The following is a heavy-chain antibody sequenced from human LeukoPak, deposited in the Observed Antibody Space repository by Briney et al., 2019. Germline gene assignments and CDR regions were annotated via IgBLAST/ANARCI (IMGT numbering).Heavy chain of an antibody. J-gene: IGHJ6*03. CDR1: GYSISSGYY. V-gene: IGHV4-38-2*02. CDR2: IYHSGTT. Sequence: SETLSLTRTVSGYSISSGYYWGWIRQPPGKGLEWIGGIYHSGTTYYNPSLKSRVTISVDTSKNQFSLKLSSVTAADTAVYYCARRVDTTRGYYYFYMDVWGKGTTVTVSS. D-gene: IGHD5-18*01. CDR3: ARRVDTTRGYYYFYMDV.